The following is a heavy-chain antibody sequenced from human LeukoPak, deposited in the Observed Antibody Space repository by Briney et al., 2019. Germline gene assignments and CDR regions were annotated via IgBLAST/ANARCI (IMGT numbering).Heavy chain of an antibody. Sequence: GGSLRLSCAASGFTFSSYSIHWVRQTPGKGLEWVSSIMSARSYKYYADSVKGRFTISRDNAKNSVYLQMNSLRAEDTAGYYCARGWAGSCYDEWGEGTLVTVPS. D-gene: IGHD3-10*01. J-gene: IGHJ4*02. CDR3: ARGWAGSCYDE. V-gene: IGHV3-21*01. CDR1: GFTFSSYS. CDR2: IMSARSYK.